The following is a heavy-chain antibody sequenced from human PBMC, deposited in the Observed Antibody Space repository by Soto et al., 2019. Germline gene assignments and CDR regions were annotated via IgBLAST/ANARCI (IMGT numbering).Heavy chain of an antibody. D-gene: IGHD2-15*01. J-gene: IGHJ3*02. V-gene: IGHV1-46*01. CDR1: GYTLTKHY. Sequence: GSVKVSCKASGYTLTKHYIHWGRQAPGQSLEWMGIINPGGVSKTYAQEFQGRITMTRDTPTSTVYMELSSLRSDDTAVYYCTRENIEYSDGLYDAFDIWGQGTTVTVSS. CDR3: TRENIEYSDGLYDAFDI. CDR2: INPGGVSK.